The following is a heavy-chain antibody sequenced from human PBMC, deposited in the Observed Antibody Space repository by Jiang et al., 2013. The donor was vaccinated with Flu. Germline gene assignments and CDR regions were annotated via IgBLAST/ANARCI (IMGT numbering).Heavy chain of an antibody. CDR2: INHSGST. CDR1: GGSFSGYY. V-gene: IGHV4-34*01. CDR3: ARGVQQWFQGHWFDP. Sequence: LLKPSETLSLTCAVYGGSFSGYYWSWIRQPPGKGLEWIGEINHSGSTNYNPSLKSRVTISVDTSKNQFSLKLSSVTAADTAVYYCARGVQQWFQGHWFDPWGQGTLVTVSS. D-gene: IGHD6-19*01. J-gene: IGHJ5*02.